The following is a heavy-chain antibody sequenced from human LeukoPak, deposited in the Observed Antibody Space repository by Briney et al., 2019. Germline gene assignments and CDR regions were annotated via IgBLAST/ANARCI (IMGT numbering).Heavy chain of an antibody. CDR3: ARAIAAAESAFDI. D-gene: IGHD6-13*01. J-gene: IGHJ3*02. Sequence: AGGSLRLSCAASGFTFSSYAMHWVRQAPGKGLEWVAVISYDGSNKYYADSVKGRFTISRDNSKNTLYLQMNSLRAEDTAVYYCARAIAAAESAFDIWGQGTMVTVSS. CDR1: GFTFSSYA. CDR2: ISYDGSNK. V-gene: IGHV3-30*04.